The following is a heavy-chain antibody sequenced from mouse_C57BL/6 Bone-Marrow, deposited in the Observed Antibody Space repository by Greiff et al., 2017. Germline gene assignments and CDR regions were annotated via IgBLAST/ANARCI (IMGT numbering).Heavy chain of an antibody. J-gene: IGHJ4*01. CDR2: ILPGSGST. V-gene: IGHV1-9*01. CDR3: ARTGTWNYYDIDD. Sequence: VQLLQSGADLMKPGASVKLSCTATGYTFTGYWISWVKQTPGHGLEWIGEILPGSGSTNYNENFKGKVPFTADTSSNTVYMQLSRLTAEDSDIYYCARTGTWNYYDIDDWGQGTSVTVSS. D-gene: IGHD4-1*01. CDR1: GYTFTGYW.